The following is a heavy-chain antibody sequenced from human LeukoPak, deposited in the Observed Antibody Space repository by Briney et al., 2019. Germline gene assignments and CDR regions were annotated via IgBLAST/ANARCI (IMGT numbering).Heavy chain of an antibody. D-gene: IGHD6-19*01. Sequence: QPGRSLRLSCAASGFTFDDYAMHWVRQAPGKGLEWVSGISWNSGSIGYADSVKGQFTISRDNAKNSLYLQMNSLRAEDTALYYCAKDIDPTGELAVGEWGQGTLVTVSS. CDR3: AKDIDPTGELAVGE. V-gene: IGHV3-9*01. CDR1: GFTFDDYA. J-gene: IGHJ4*02. CDR2: ISWNSGSI.